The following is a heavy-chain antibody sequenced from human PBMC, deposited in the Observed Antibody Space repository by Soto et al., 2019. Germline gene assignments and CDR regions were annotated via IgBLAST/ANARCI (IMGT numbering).Heavy chain of an antibody. Sequence: EVQLLQSGGGLVQPGGSLRLSCAVSGITFSTYAMNWVRQAPGKGLEWVSTVSDHGDITYYADSVKGRFTISRDNSRSTLYLQMDSLRGDDTATYYCAKGPEVPGPGGVNWGQGTLVTVSS. CDR1: GITFSTYA. CDR3: AKGPEVPGPGGVN. J-gene: IGHJ4*02. D-gene: IGHD2-8*02. CDR2: VSDHGDIT. V-gene: IGHV3-23*01.